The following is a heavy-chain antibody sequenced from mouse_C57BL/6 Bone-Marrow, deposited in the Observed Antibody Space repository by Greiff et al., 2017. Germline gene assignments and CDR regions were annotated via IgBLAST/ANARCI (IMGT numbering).Heavy chain of an antibody. V-gene: IGHV5-6*01. CDR1: GFTFSSYG. Sequence: LVESGGDLVKPGGSLKLSCAASGFTFSSYGMSWVRQTPDKRLEWVATISSGGSYTYYPDSVKGRFTISRDNAKNTLYLQMSSLKSEDTAMYYCARPFLGFAYWGQGTLVTVSA. J-gene: IGHJ3*01. CDR3: ARPFLGFAY. CDR2: ISSGGSYT.